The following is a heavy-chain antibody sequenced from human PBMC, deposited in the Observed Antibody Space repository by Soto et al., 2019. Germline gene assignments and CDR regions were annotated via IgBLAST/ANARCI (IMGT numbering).Heavy chain of an antibody. CDR1: GFTFSSYS. Sequence: EVQLVESGGGLVQPGGSLRLSCAASGFTFSSYSMNWVRQAPGKGLEWLSYISSSISTMHYADSVKGRFTISRDNAKKFLYLQINSLRDEDTAVYYCAREVRDTAVADFDYWGQGTLVTVSS. V-gene: IGHV3-48*02. CDR3: AREVRDTAVADFDY. D-gene: IGHD5-18*01. CDR2: ISSSISTM. J-gene: IGHJ4*02.